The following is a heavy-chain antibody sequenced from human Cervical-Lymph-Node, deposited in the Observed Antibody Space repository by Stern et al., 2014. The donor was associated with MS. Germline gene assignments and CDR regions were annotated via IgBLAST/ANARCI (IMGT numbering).Heavy chain of an antibody. J-gene: IGHJ5*01. Sequence: EMQLVESGPQVRKAGESLKISCQASGYMFTNYWDGWVRQIPGKGLEWMGLVYPDDSDAMYSPSFQGLVTISADKSTGTAYLHWSSLKASDSAIYYCAKGAPPDSWGQGTLVTFSS. V-gene: IGHV5-51*03. CDR2: VYPDDSDA. CDR1: GYMFTNYW. CDR3: AKGAPPDS. D-gene: IGHD4/OR15-4a*01.